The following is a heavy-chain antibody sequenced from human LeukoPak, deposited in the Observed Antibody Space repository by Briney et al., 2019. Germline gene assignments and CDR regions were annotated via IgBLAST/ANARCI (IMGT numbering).Heavy chain of an antibody. J-gene: IGHJ4*02. CDR2: ISGGGT. CDR3: ARQSPSQGTDY. V-gene: IGHV3-23*01. Sequence: PGGSLRLSCAASGFTFTCCCMSWVRRAPGKGLERVSAISGGGTYYADSVKGRFTISRDDSKNTLYLQMNSLRVEDTAVYYCARQSPSQGTDYWGQGTLVTVSS. CDR1: GFTFTCCC.